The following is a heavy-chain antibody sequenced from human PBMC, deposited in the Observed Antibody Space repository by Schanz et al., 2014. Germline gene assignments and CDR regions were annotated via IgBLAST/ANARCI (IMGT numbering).Heavy chain of an antibody. CDR2: ISSDGSKK. D-gene: IGHD6-13*01. J-gene: IGHJ4*02. Sequence: VQLVESGGGVVQPGKSLRLSCAASGFTFRSYAVHWVRQTPGKGLEWLAVISSDGSKKYYANSVKGRFTVTRDNSKNTLYLQMNSLTAEDTAVYFCAKDTRMTPAGTGVFFDYWGQGTLVTVSS. CDR3: AKDTRMTPAGTGVFFDY. V-gene: IGHV3-30*04. CDR1: GFTFRSYA.